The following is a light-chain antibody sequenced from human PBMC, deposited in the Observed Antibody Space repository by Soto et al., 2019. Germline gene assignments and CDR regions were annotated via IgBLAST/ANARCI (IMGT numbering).Light chain of an antibody. Sequence: QSALTQPASVSGSPGQSITISCTGSSSDIGAFVLVSWYQQHPGKAPKVLIYDVNVRPSGVSNRFSGSKSGNTASLTISGLQAEDEADYYCSSYTSTSTRLFGTGTKLTVL. CDR2: DVN. CDR1: SSDIGAFVL. CDR3: SSYTSTSTRL. J-gene: IGLJ1*01. V-gene: IGLV2-14*01.